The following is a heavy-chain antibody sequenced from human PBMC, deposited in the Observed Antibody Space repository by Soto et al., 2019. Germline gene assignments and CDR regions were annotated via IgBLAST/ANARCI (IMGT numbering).Heavy chain of an antibody. J-gene: IGHJ6*02. V-gene: IGHV4-39*01. CDR3: ARLRSGELTPPGITPGERHYYGMDV. D-gene: IGHD1-26*01. Sequence: GTLSLTCTVSGGSISSRSYYWGWIRQPPGKGLEWIGSIYYSGSTYYNPSLKSRVTVSVDASKNQFSLKLSSVTAADTAVYYCARLRSGELTPPGITPGERHYYGMDVWGQGTTVTVSS. CDR1: GGSISSRSYY. CDR2: IYYSGST.